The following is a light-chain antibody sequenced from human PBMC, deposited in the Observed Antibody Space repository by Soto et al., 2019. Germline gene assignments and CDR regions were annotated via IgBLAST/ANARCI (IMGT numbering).Light chain of an antibody. CDR2: HAS. V-gene: IGKV1-5*01. CDR3: QQYNSYRM. CDR1: QSISSW. Sequence: DIQMTQSPSTLSASVGDRVTITCRASQSISSWLAWYQQKPGKAPKLLIYHASSLESGVPSRFSGSGSGTEFTLTIRSLQPDDFATYYCQQYNSYRMFGQGTKVEIK. J-gene: IGKJ1*01.